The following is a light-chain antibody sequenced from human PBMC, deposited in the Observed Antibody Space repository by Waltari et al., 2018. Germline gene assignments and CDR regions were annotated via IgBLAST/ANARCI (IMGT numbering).Light chain of an antibody. Sequence: WYQQRPVNAPNLLINDVSKRPSGVSNRFSGSKSGNTASLPISGLQAEDEADYYCSSYTSTNTYVFGTGTEVTVL. CDR3: SSYTSTNTYV. V-gene: IGLV2-14*03. CDR2: DVS. J-gene: IGLJ1*01.